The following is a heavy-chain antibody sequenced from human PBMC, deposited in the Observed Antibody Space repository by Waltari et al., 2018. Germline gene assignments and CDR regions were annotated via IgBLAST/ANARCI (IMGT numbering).Heavy chain of an antibody. V-gene: IGHV1-69*12. CDR3: ARFPGKRSGSYFDY. D-gene: IGHD1-26*01. CDR2: ISPIFGTA. CDR1: GGTFSSYA. J-gene: IGHJ4*02. Sequence: QVQLVQSGAEVKKPGSSVKVSCKASGGTFSSYAISWVRQAPGQGLEWMGGISPIFGTANYAQKFQGRVTITADESTSTAYMELSSLRSEDTAVYYCARFPGKRSGSYFDYWGQGTLVTVSS.